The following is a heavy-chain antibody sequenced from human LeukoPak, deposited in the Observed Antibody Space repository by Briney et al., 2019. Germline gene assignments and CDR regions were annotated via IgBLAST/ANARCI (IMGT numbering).Heavy chain of an antibody. CDR3: ARHLAENGGSSWYRYYYMDV. Sequence: PGGSLRLSCAASGFTFSSYAMSWVRQAPGKGLEWIGSIYYSGSTYYNPSLKSRVTISVDTSKNQFSLKLSSVTAADTAVYYCARHLAENGGSSWYRYYYMDVWGKGTTVTVSS. CDR1: GFTFSSYA. J-gene: IGHJ6*03. V-gene: IGHV4-39*01. D-gene: IGHD6-13*01. CDR2: IYYSGST.